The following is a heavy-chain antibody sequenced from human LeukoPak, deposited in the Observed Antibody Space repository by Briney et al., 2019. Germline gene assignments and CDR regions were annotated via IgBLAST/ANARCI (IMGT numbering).Heavy chain of an antibody. CDR3: AVTEGHYIAAAGTEVGY. D-gene: IGHD6-13*01. CDR2: ISAYNGNT. Sequence: ASVKVSCKASGCTFTSYGISWVRQAPGQGLEWMGWISAYNGNTNYAQKLQGRVTMTTDTSTSTACMELRSLRSDDTAVYYCAVTEGHYIAAAGTEVGYWGQGTLVTVSS. CDR1: GCTFTSYG. V-gene: IGHV1-18*01. J-gene: IGHJ4*02.